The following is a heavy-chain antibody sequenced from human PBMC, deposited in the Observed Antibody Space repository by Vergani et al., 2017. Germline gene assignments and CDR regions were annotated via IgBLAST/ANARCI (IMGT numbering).Heavy chain of an antibody. V-gene: IGHV3-9*01. CDR1: GFTFDDYA. CDR2: SSWNSGSI. D-gene: IGHD3-10*01. Sequence: EVQLVESGGGLVQPGRSLRLSCAASGFTFDDYAMHWVRQAPGKGLEWVSGSSWNSGSIGYADSVKGRFTISRDNAKNSLYLQMNSLRAEDTALYYCAKVGSYYGWGGPGGVDVWGQGTTVTVSS. J-gene: IGHJ6*02. CDR3: AKVGSYYGWGGPGGVDV.